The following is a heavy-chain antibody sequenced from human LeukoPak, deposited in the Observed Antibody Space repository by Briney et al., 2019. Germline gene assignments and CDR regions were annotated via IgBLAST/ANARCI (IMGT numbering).Heavy chain of an antibody. CDR2: ITSSSSYI. J-gene: IGHJ4*02. V-gene: IGHV3-21*01. D-gene: IGHD1-14*01. CDR3: ARGRLFGRGRNPDSLYYLDY. Sequence: GGSLRLSCAASGFTFNKYTMNWVRQAPGKGLEWVSSITSSSSYIYYADSVKGRFTISRDDAKNSLYLQMNSLRAEDTAVYYCARGRLFGRGRNPDSLYYLDYWGQGTLVTVSS. CDR1: GFTFNKYT.